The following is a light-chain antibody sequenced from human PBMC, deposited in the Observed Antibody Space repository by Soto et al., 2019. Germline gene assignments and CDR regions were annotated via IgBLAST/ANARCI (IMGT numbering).Light chain of an antibody. Sequence: EIVLTQSPGTLSLSPGERATLSCRASQTVSSSYLAWYQQKPGQAPRLLIYGASSRATGIPDRFSGSGSGTDFTLTSSRLEPEDFAVYYCQQYGNSPITFGQGTRLEI. J-gene: IGKJ5*01. CDR3: QQYGNSPIT. CDR2: GAS. CDR1: QTVSSSY. V-gene: IGKV3-20*01.